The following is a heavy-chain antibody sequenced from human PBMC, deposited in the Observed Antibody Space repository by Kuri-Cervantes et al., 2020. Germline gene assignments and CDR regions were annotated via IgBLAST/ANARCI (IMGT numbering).Heavy chain of an antibody. D-gene: IGHD6-13*01. CDR2: ISSSGSTI. Sequence: GESLKISCAASGFTFSDYYMSWIRQAPGKGLEWVSYISSSGSTIYYADSVKGRFTISRDNAKNSLYLQMNSLRAEDTAVYYCASHPASLAAAPFDYWGQGTLVTVSS. J-gene: IGHJ4*02. V-gene: IGHV3-11*04. CDR3: ASHPASLAAAPFDY. CDR1: GFTFSDYY.